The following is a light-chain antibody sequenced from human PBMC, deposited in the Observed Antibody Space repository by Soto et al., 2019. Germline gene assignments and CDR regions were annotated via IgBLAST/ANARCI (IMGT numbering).Light chain of an antibody. J-gene: IGLJ2*01. CDR2: NNN. Sequence: QAVVTQAPSVSGTPGQRVILSCSGSSSNIESNWVYWYQQLPGTAPKLLIYNNNQRPSGVPDRFSGSKSGTSASLAITGLRSDDEADYYCATWDDDLYTPIIGGGTKLTVL. CDR3: ATWDDDLYTPI. CDR1: SSNIESNW. V-gene: IGLV1-47*02.